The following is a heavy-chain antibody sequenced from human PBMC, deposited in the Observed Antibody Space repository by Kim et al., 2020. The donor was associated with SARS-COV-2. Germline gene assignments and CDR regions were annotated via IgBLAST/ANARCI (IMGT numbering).Heavy chain of an antibody. D-gene: IGHD3-16*02. J-gene: IGHJ4*02. CDR1: GGSISSSNW. CDR3: AREEYDYVWGSYRSPLGY. Sequence: SETLSLTCAVSGGSISSSNWWSWVRQPPGKGLEWIGEIYHSGSTNYNPSLKSRVTISVDKSKNQFSLKLSSVTAADTAVYYCAREEYDYVWGSYRSPLGYWGQGTLVTVSS. V-gene: IGHV4-4*02. CDR2: IYHSGST.